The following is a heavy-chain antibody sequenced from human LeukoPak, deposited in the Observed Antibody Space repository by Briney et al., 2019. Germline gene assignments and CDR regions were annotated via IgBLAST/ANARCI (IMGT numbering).Heavy chain of an antibody. CDR1: GFIFRDYA. J-gene: IGHJ4*02. V-gene: IGHV3-23*01. D-gene: IGHD4/OR15-4a*01. CDR3: AKESGALGAPLYDY. Sequence: GGSLRLSCVASGFIFRDYAMSWVRQAPGEGLEWVSGISDNGGGTYYADSVKGRFTISRDNSKNMLYLQMNSLRAEDTAVYYCAKESGALGAPLYDYWGQGILVTGSS. CDR2: ISDNGGGT.